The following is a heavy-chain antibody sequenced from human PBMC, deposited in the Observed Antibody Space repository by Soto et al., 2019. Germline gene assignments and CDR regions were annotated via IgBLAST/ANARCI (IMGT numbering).Heavy chain of an antibody. CDR3: ARDKGYDSSGYYSGWFDP. V-gene: IGHV3-30-3*01. Sequence: GGSLRLSCAASGFTFSSYAMHWVRQAPGKGLEWVAVISYDGSNKYYADSVKGRFTISRDNSKNTLYLQMNSLRAEDTAVYYCARDKGYDSSGYYSGWFDPWGQGTLVTVSS. CDR1: GFTFSSYA. D-gene: IGHD3-22*01. J-gene: IGHJ5*02. CDR2: ISYDGSNK.